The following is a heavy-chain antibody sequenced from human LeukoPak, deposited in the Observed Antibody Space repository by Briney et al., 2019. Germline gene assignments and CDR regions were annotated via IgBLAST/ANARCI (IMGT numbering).Heavy chain of an antibody. CDR1: GGSLSSGSW. Sequence: SGTLSLTCAVSGGSLSSGSWWSWFRQPPGKGLEWIGETHYNGKTNYNPSLKSRVTISVDKSKNQFSVELSSVTAADTAVYYCAKGGSYLFDYWGQGTLVTVSS. CDR3: AKGGSYLFDY. V-gene: IGHV4-4*02. CDR2: THYNGKT. D-gene: IGHD1-26*01. J-gene: IGHJ4*02.